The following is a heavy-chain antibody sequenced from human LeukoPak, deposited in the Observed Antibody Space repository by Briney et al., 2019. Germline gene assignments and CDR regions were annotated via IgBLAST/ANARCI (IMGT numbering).Heavy chain of an antibody. CDR2: ISSSSSTI. CDR1: GFTFSSYS. V-gene: IGHV3-48*01. J-gene: IGHJ3*02. CDR3: ARGGRTGRSITIFGVVIASDAFDI. D-gene: IGHD3-3*01. Sequence: GGSLRLSCAASGFTFSSYSMNWVCQAPGKGLEWVSYISSSSSTIYYADSVKGRFTISRDNAKNSLYLQMNSLRAEDTAVYYCARGGRTGRSITIFGVVIASDAFDIWGQGTMVTVSS.